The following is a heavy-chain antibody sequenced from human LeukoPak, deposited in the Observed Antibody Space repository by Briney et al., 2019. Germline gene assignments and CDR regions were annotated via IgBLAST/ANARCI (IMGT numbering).Heavy chain of an antibody. CDR2: ISGSGNRT. CDR3: ATLSFYYYDSSGYYDY. Sequence: PGGSLRLSCAASGFTFSNYAMNWVRQAPGKGLEWVSGISGSGNRTYYADSVKGRFTISRHNSKNTLYLQMNSLRAEDTAVYYCATLSFYYYDSSGYYDYWGQGTLVTVSS. CDR1: GFTFSNYA. V-gene: IGHV3-23*01. D-gene: IGHD3-22*01. J-gene: IGHJ4*02.